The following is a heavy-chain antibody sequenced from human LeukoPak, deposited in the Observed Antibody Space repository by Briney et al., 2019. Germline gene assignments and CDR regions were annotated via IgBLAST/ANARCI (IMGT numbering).Heavy chain of an antibody. J-gene: IGHJ4*02. Sequence: GESLKISCKGSGYSFTSYWIGWVRQMPGKGLEWMGIIYPGDSDTRYSPSFQGQVTISADKSISTAYLQWSSLKASDTAMYYSARLRRIMIFGVATDFDYGGQGTLVTVSS. V-gene: IGHV5-51*01. CDR1: GYSFTSYW. CDR3: ARLRRIMIFGVATDFDY. D-gene: IGHD3-3*01. CDR2: IYPGDSDT.